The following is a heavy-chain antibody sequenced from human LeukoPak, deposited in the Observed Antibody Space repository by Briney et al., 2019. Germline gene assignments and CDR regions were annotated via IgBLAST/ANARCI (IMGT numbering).Heavy chain of an antibody. CDR2: INPNSGGT. CDR1: GYTFTGYY. CDR3: ARGRDYGDYASDY. Sequence: ASVKVSCKASGYTFTGYYMHWVRQAPGQGLEWMGWINPNSGGTNYAQKFQGRVTMTRDTSISTAYMELSRLRSEDTAVYYCARGRDYGDYASDYWGQGTLVTVSS. V-gene: IGHV1-2*02. J-gene: IGHJ4*02. D-gene: IGHD4-17*01.